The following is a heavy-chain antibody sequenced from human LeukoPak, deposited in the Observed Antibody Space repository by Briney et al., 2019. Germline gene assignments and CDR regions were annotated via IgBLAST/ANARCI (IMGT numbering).Heavy chain of an antibody. J-gene: IGHJ4*02. D-gene: IGHD3-10*01. V-gene: IGHV3-23*01. CDR3: AKDRGIISDY. CDR1: GFTLSRDG. Sequence: GGSLRLSCAASGFTLSRDGMSWVRQAPGKGLEWVSAISGSSGSTYYADSVKGRFTISRDNSKNTLYLQMNSLRAEDTAVYYCAKDRGIISDYWGQGTLVTVSS. CDR2: ISGSSGST.